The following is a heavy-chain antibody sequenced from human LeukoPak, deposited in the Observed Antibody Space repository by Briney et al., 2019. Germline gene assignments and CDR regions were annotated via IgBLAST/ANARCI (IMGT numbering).Heavy chain of an antibody. CDR1: GFTFSSYG. CDR2: ISYDGSNK. D-gene: IGHD4-23*01. CDR3: ATLGGGNSYFDY. J-gene: IGHJ4*02. V-gene: IGHV3-30*03. Sequence: GGSLRLSCAASGFTFSSYGMHWVRQAPGKGLEWVAVISYDGSNKYYADSVKGRFTISRDNSENTLYLQMNSLRAEDTAVYYCATLGGGNSYFDYWGQGTLVTVSS.